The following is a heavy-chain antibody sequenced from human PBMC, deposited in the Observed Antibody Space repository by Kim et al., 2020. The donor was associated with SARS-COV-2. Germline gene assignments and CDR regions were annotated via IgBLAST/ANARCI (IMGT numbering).Heavy chain of an antibody. D-gene: IGHD3-10*01. CDR1: GFTFSSYE. Sequence: GGSLRLSCAASGFTFSSYEMNWVRQAPGKGLEWVSYISSSGSTIYYADSVKGRFTISRDNAKNSLYLQMNSLRAEDTAVYYCARADPAEALWGVGHGMDVWGQGTTVTVSS. V-gene: IGHV3-48*03. J-gene: IGHJ6*02. CDR2: ISSSGSTI. CDR3: ARADPAEALWGVGHGMDV.